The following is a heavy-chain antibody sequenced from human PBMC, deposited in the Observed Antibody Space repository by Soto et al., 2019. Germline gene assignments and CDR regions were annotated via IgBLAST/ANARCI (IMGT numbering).Heavy chain of an antibody. V-gene: IGHV3-49*03. D-gene: IGHD3-9*01. CDR2: IRSKAYGGTT. CDR3: TQILYDILTGPPDYYYGMDV. J-gene: IGHJ6*02. CDR1: GFTFGDYA. Sequence: GESLKISCTASGFTFGDYAMSWFRQAPGKGLEWVGFIRSKAYGGTTEYAASVRGRFTISRDDSKSIAYLQMNSLKTEDTAVYYCTQILYDILTGPPDYYYGMDVWGQGTTVTVSS.